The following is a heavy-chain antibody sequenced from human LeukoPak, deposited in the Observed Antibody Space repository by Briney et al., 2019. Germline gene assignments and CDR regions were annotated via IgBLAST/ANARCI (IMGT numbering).Heavy chain of an antibody. CDR1: GYTFTGYY. D-gene: IGHD2-21*02. CDR2: INPNSGGT. J-gene: IGHJ3*02. V-gene: IGHV1-2*02. Sequence: ASVKVSCKASGYTFTGYYMHWVRQAPGQGLEWMGWINPNSGGTNYAQKFQGRVTVTRDTSISTAYMELSRLRSDDTAVYYCARERLTVAAFDIWGQGTMVTVSS. CDR3: ARERLTVAAFDI.